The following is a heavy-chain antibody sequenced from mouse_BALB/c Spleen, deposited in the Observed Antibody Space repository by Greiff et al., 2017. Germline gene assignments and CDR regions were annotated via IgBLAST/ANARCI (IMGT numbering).Heavy chain of an antibody. CDR1: GFSLTSYG. J-gene: IGHJ4*01. Sequence: VKLLESGPGLVAPSQCLSITCNVSGFSLTSYGIHWVRQPPGKGLEWLGVIWAGGSTNYNSALMSRLSISKDNSKSQVFLKMNSLQTDDTAMYYCAREPGRNYAMDYWGQGTSVTVSS. CDR3: AREPGRNYAMDY. CDR2: IWAGGST. D-gene: IGHD1-1*01. V-gene: IGHV2-9*02.